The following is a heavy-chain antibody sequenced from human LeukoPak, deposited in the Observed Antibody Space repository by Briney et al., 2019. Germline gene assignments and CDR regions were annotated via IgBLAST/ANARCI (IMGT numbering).Heavy chain of an antibody. CDR2: ISGSGGST. D-gene: IGHD2-15*01. CDR1: GFTFSSYA. J-gene: IGHJ4*02. Sequence: GGSLRLSCAASGFTFSSYAMSWVRQAPGKGLEWVSAISGSGGSTYYADYVKGRFTISRDNSKNTLYLQMNSLRAEDTAVYYCAKSTPARYCSGGSCYIVYWGQGTLVTVSS. V-gene: IGHV3-23*01. CDR3: AKSTPARYCSGGSCYIVY.